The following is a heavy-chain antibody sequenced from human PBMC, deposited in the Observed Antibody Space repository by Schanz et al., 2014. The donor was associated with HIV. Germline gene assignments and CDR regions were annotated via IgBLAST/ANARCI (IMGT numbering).Heavy chain of an antibody. V-gene: IGHV3-33*01. CDR1: GFTFSSHG. D-gene: IGHD3-10*01. J-gene: IGHJ3*02. CDR3: ARENPLYYYLHGGPFDI. Sequence: VQVAETGGGLIQPGGSLRLSCAASGFTFSSHGMHWVRQAPGKGLEWVAVIWYDGTDKYYAGSVKGRFTISRDNSQNTMYLQMNRLRAEDTAVYYCARENPLYYYLHGGPFDIWGQGTMVTVSS. CDR2: IWYDGTDK.